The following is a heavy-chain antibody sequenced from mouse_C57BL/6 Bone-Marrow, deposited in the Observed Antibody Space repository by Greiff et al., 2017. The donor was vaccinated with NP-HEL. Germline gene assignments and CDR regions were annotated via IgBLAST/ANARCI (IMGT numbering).Heavy chain of an antibody. Sequence: QVQLQQSGAELARPGASVKLSCKASGYTFTSYGISWVKQRTGQGLEWIGEIHPRSGNTYYNEKFKGKATLTADKSSSTAYTELRSLRSEDSAVYFCARSPYYAMDYWGQGTSVTVSS. CDR1: GYTFTSYG. V-gene: IGHV1-81*01. CDR2: IHPRSGNT. CDR3: ARSPYYAMDY. J-gene: IGHJ4*01.